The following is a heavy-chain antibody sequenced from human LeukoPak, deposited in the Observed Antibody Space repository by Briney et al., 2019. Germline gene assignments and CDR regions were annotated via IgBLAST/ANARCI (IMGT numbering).Heavy chain of an antibody. D-gene: IGHD5-18*01. V-gene: IGHV1-69*05. CDR2: IIPIFGTA. J-gene: IGHJ4*02. Sequence: ASVKVSCKASGGTFSSYAISWVRQAPGQGLEWMGRIIPIFGTANSAQKFQGRVTITTDESTSTAYMELSSLRSEDTAVYYCAREGYSYGLEFPYYFDYWGQGTLVTVSS. CDR1: GGTFSSYA. CDR3: AREGYSYGLEFPYYFDY.